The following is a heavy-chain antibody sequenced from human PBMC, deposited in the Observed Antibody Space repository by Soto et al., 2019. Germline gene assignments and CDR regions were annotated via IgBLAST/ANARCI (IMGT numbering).Heavy chain of an antibody. CDR2: IWYDGSNK. D-gene: IGHD2-21*02. Sequence: GGSLRLSCAASGFTFSSYGMHWVRQAPGKGLEWVAVIWYDGSNKYYADSVKGRFTISRDNSKNTLYLQMNSLRAEDTAVYYCARGPSPYCGGDCYRFDYWGQGTLVTVSS. CDR3: ARGPSPYCGGDCYRFDY. V-gene: IGHV3-33*01. CDR1: GFTFSSYG. J-gene: IGHJ4*02.